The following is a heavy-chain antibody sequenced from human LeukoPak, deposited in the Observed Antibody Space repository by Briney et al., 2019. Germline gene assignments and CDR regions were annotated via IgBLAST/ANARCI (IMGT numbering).Heavy chain of an antibody. CDR3: ARVSRGYYEDAFDI. D-gene: IGHD3-22*01. CDR2: IYYSGST. CDR1: GGSISSSSYY. V-gene: IGHV4-39*07. Sequence: SETLSLTCTVSGGSISSSSYYWGWIRQPPGKGLEWIGSIYYSGSTYYNPSLKSRVTISVDTSKNQFSLKVSSVTAADTAVYYCARVSRGYYEDAFDIWGQGTMVIVSS. J-gene: IGHJ3*02.